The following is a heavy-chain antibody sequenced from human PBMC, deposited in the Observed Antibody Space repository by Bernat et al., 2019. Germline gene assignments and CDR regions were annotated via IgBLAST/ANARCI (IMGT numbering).Heavy chain of an antibody. D-gene: IGHD3-16*02. Sequence: EVQLVDSGGGLVQPGGSLRLSCAASGFTFRTYAMTWVRQAPGKGLEWVSSISGSGGSIYYADSGKGRFTISRDNSKTTLYLQMNSLRADDTAVYYCAKFRSIVYYNYYMDVWGKGTTVTVSS. CDR1: GFTFRTYA. J-gene: IGHJ6*03. CDR3: AKFRSIVYYNYYMDV. CDR2: ISGSGGSI. V-gene: IGHV3-23*04.